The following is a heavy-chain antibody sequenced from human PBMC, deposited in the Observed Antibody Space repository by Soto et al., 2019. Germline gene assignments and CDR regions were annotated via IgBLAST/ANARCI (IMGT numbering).Heavy chain of an antibody. D-gene: IGHD3-16*01. V-gene: IGHV1-18*01. J-gene: IGHJ6*02. Sequence: QVQLVQSGAEVKNPGASVKVSCKAPGYTFTRYGIGWARQAPGQGLEWMGWINTYNGNTNYAQNVQGRVTLTTDTSPSTAYMELRSLRSNDTAIYYCAMVDVYVTPSPQDVWGQGTTVIVSS. CDR1: GYTFTRYG. CDR3: AMVDVYVTPSPQDV. CDR2: INTYNGNT.